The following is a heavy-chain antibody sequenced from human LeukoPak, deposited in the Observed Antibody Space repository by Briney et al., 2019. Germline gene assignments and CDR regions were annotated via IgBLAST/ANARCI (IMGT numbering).Heavy chain of an antibody. CDR3: ARHPDILTGYPYVDGMDV. CDR1: GYTFTSYA. Sequence: ASVKVSCKASGYTFTSYAMKWVRQALRHGLEWMGWITTTTGNPTYAQGFTGRFVFSLDTSVSTAYLQISSLKAEDTAVYYCARHPDILTGYPYVDGMDVWGQGTTVTVSS. J-gene: IGHJ6*02. V-gene: IGHV7-4-1*02. CDR2: ITTTTGNP. D-gene: IGHD3-9*01.